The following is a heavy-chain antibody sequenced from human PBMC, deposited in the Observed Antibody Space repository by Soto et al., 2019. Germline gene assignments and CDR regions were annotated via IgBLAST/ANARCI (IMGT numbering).Heavy chain of an antibody. CDR1: GFTFSSYA. CDR2: ISGSGGST. J-gene: IGHJ4*02. V-gene: IGHV3-23*01. D-gene: IGHD3-22*01. CDR3: AKDILVVVVTGYDY. Sequence: GGSLRLSCAAPGFTFSSYAMSWVRQAPGKGLEWVSAISGSGGSTYYADSVKGRFTISRDNSKNTLYLQMNSLRAEDTAVYYCAKDILVVVVTGYDYWGQGTLVTVSS.